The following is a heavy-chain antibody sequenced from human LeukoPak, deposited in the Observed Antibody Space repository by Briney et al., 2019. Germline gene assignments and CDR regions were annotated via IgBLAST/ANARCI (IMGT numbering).Heavy chain of an antibody. CDR2: ISASGANI. CDR1: GFPLSSYS. V-gene: IGHV3-48*01. J-gene: IGHJ4*02. CDR3: ARVKGTYFDY. Sequence: GGSLRLSCTVSGFPLSSYSMNWFRQAPGKGLEWVAYISASGANIYYVDSVMGRFTVSRDNPQSPLFLQMNSPRAEDTAVYYCARVKGTYFDYWGQGALVTVSS.